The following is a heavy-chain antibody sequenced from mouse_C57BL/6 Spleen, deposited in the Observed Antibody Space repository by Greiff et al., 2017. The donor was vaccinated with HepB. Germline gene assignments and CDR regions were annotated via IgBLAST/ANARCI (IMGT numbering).Heavy chain of an antibody. D-gene: IGHD1-1*01. V-gene: IGHV1-82*01. J-gene: IGHJ1*03. CDR1: GYAFSSSW. Sequence: VQLQQSGPELVKPGASVKISCKASGYAFSSSWMNWVKQRPGKGLEWIGRIYPGDGDTNYNGKFKGKATLTADKSSSTAYMQLSSLTSEDSAVYFCARGGVTTVVARSYWYFDVWGTGTTVTVSS. CDR2: IYPGDGDT. CDR3: ARGGVTTVVARSYWYFDV.